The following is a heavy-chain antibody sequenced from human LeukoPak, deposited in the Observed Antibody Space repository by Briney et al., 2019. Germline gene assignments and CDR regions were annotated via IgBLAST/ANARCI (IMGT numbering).Heavy chain of an antibody. Sequence: GGSLRLSCAASGFTFSSYAMSGVRQAPGKGLEWVSGISGRGGSTYYADSVKGRFTISRENSKNTLYLQMNSLRAEDTAVYYCAKDHQSMIVVVMTHWGQGTLVSVSS. V-gene: IGHV3-23*01. CDR3: AKDHQSMIVVVMTH. CDR2: ISGRGGST. D-gene: IGHD3-22*01. J-gene: IGHJ4*02. CDR1: GFTFSSYA.